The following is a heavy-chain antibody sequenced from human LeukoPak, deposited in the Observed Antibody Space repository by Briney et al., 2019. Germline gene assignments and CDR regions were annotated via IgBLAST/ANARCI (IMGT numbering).Heavy chain of an antibody. CDR1: GFTFSGYA. J-gene: IGHJ4*02. CDR3: VKGGRDLPWAFDY. D-gene: IGHD3-16*01. Sequence: GGSERLSCSASGFTFSGYAMHWVRQAPGKGLEYVSAVSNNGGRTYYADSVKGRCTISRDNSKNTLYLQMSSLRAEDTAVYYCVKGGRDLPWAFDYRGAGNLVTVSS. CDR2: VSNNGGRT. V-gene: IGHV3-64D*06.